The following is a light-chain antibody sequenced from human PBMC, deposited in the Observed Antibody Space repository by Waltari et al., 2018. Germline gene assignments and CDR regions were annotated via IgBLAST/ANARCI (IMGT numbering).Light chain of an antibody. Sequence: QSALTQPASVSGSPGQSITISCTGTSSDVGGYNYVSWYQQHPGKAPKLMIYDVDKRPSWVSSRFSGSKSGNTASLTISGLQAEDEADYYCSSYTSSNTVLFGGGTRLTVL. V-gene: IGLV2-14*03. CDR3: SSYTSSNTVL. CDR1: SSDVGGYNY. CDR2: DVD. J-gene: IGLJ2*01.